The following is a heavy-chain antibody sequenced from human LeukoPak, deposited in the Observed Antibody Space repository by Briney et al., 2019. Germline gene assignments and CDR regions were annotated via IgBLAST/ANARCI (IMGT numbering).Heavy chain of an antibody. V-gene: IGHV4-38-2*02. CDR3: ARVETEGSSWYGVHYFDY. CDR1: GYSINNGYF. Sequence: SETLSLTCTVSGYSINNGYFWGWIRQPPGKGLEWIGNIYHSGNTYYNPSLESRVTISLDTSKNQFSLKLSSVTAADTAMYYCARVETEGSSWYGVHYFDYWGQGTQVTVSS. D-gene: IGHD6-13*01. CDR2: IYHSGNT. J-gene: IGHJ4*02.